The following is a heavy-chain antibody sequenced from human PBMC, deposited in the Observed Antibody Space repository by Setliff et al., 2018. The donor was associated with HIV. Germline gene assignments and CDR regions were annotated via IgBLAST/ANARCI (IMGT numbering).Heavy chain of an antibody. CDR1: GYTFTGYY. D-gene: IGHD3-22*01. Sequence: ASVKVSCKASGYTFTGYYMHWVRQAPGQGLEWKGWINPNSGGTNYAQKFQGRVTMTRDTSISTAYMELSRLRSDDTAVYYCARGPITMIVVYFDYWGQGTQVTVSS. CDR2: INPNSGGT. J-gene: IGHJ4*02. V-gene: IGHV1-2*02. CDR3: ARGPITMIVVYFDY.